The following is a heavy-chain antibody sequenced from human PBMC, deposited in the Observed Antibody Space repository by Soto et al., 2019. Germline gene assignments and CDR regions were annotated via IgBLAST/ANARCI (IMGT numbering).Heavy chain of an antibody. CDR2: ISSSSSYI. V-gene: IGHV3-21*01. Sequence: GGSLRLSCAASGFTFSSYSMNWVRQAPGKGLEWVSSISSSSSYIYYADSVKGRFTISRDNAKNSLYLQMNSLRAEDTAVYYCAREMRSSASYYHYYYGMDVWGQGTTVTVSS. J-gene: IGHJ6*02. D-gene: IGHD3-10*01. CDR1: GFTFSSYS. CDR3: AREMRSSASYYHYYYGMDV.